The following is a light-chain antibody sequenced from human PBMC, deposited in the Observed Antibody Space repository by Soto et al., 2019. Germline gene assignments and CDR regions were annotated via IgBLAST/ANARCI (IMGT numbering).Light chain of an antibody. V-gene: IGKV1-5*03. CDR3: QNYNXYXEA. Sequence: DIQVTPSHSTLSPSVLYIVTITFRASQSISSWLAWYQQKPGKAPKLLIYKASTLKSGVPSRFSGSGSGTEFTLTISSLQPDDFATXXXQNYNXYXEAFGQGTKVDI. CDR1: QSISSW. J-gene: IGKJ1*01. CDR2: KAS.